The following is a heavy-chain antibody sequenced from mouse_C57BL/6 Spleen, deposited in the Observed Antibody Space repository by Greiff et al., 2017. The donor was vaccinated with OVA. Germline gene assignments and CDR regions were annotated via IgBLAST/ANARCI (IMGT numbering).Heavy chain of an antibody. J-gene: IGHJ2*01. V-gene: IGHV5-17*01. CDR2: ISSGSSTI. D-gene: IGHD1-1*01. Sequence: EVTLVESGGGLVKPGGSLKLSCAASGFTFSDYGMHWVRQAPEKGLEWVAYISSGSSTIYYADTVRGRFTISRDNAKNTLFLQMTSLRSEDTAMYYCARRNYNSSYYFDYWGQGTTLTVSS. CDR1: GFTFSDYG. CDR3: ARRNYNSSYYFDY.